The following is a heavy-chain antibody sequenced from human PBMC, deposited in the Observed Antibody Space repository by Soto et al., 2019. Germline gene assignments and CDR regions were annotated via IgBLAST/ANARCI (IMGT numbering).Heavy chain of an antibody. CDR3: AKDPGLINYSYSSSWYFDY. D-gene: IGHD6-13*01. V-gene: IGHV3-23*01. J-gene: IGHJ4*02. CDR1: GFTFSSYA. Sequence: GGSLRLSCAASGFTFSSYAMSWVRQAPGKGLEWVSAISGSGGSTYYADSVKGRFTISRDNSKNTLYLQMNSLRAEDTAVYYCAKDPGLINYSYSSSWYFDYWGQGTLVTVSS. CDR2: ISGSGGST.